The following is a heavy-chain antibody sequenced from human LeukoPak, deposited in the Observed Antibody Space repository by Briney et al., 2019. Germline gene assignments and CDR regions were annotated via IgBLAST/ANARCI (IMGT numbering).Heavy chain of an antibody. CDR3: ARDGRIAARRRFDY. J-gene: IGHJ4*02. CDR2: ISSSSSYI. D-gene: IGHD6-6*01. Sequence: GGSLRLSCAASGFTFSSYSMNWVRQAPGKGLEWVSSISSSSSYIYYADSVKGRFTISRDNAKNSLYLQMNSLRAEDTAVYYCARDGRIAARRRFDYWGQGTLVTVSS. CDR1: GFTFSSYS. V-gene: IGHV3-21*01.